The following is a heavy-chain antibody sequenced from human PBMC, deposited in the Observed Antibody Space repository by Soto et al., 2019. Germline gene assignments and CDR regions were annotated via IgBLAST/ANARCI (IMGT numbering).Heavy chain of an antibody. V-gene: IGHV4-59*08. J-gene: IGHJ4*02. CDR3: ARLGGYYQALDH. Sequence: SETLSLTCTVSGGSISSYYWSWIRQPPGKGLEWIGYIYHSGSTYYNPSLKSRVTISVDRSKNQFSLKLSSVTAADTAVYYCARLGGYYQALDHWSQGTLVTVSS. CDR1: GGSISSYY. D-gene: IGHD3-3*01. CDR2: IYHSGST.